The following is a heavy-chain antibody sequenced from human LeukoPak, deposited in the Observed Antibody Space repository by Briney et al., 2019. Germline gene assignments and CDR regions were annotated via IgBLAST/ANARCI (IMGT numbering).Heavy chain of an antibody. V-gene: IGHV5-51*01. D-gene: IGHD5-18*01. CDR2: IYPGDSDT. CDR1: GYSFTAYW. J-gene: IGHJ4*02. CDR3: ARQDGYGLYYFDY. Sequence: GESLKISWQGSGYSFTAYWIAWVRRMPGKGLEWMGIIYPGDSDTRYSPSFQRQVTISVDKSINTAYVQWSSLKASDTAMYYCARQDGYGLYYFDYWGQGTLVTVSP.